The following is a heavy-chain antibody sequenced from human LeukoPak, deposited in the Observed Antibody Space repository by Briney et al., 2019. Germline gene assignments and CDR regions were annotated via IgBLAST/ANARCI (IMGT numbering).Heavy chain of an antibody. CDR1: GGTFSSYA. CDR2: IIPVFGTT. Sequence: ASVKVSCKASGGTFSSYAVSWVRLTPGQGLEWLGGIIPVFGTTTYAQKFQAKVTMTADKSTNTAYLEISSLTSDDTAVYYCARCSPGDSSNFYAVLQYWGQGTQVTVST. V-gene: IGHV1-69*06. J-gene: IGHJ4*02. CDR3: ARCSPGDSSNFYAVLQY. D-gene: IGHD3-22*01.